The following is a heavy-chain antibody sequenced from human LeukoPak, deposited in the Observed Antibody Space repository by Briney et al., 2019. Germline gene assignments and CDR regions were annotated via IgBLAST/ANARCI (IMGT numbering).Heavy chain of an antibody. D-gene: IGHD2-21*01. J-gene: IGHJ3*02. CDR3: AREFRGAFDI. Sequence: RGSLRLSCVVSGFTFSNYHMNWVRQAPGKGLEWVSSISTSRNYIYYADSVTGRFTISGDNAKNSLYLQMNSLRAEDTAVYYCAREFRGAFDIWGQGTMVTVSS. CDR1: GFTFSNYH. CDR2: ISTSRNYI. V-gene: IGHV3-21*01.